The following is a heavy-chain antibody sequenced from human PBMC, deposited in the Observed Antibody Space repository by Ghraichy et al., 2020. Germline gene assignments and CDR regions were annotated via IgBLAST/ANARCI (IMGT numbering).Heavy chain of an antibody. CDR2: IFVDGST. CDR3: ASLAVAAPFDP. J-gene: IGHJ5*02. Sequence: GGSLRLSFEASGFSLSVNYMSWVRQAQGKGLEWVSSIFVDGSTHYADSVKGRFAISRDNSRNTLYLQMDSLRAEDTALYYCASLAVAAPFDPWGQGTLVTVSS. V-gene: IGHV3-53*01. D-gene: IGHD6-19*01. CDR1: GFSLSVNY.